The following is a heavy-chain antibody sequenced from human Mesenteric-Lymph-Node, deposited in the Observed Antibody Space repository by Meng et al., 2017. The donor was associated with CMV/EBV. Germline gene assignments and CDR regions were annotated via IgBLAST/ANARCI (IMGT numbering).Heavy chain of an antibody. V-gene: IGHV4-34*01. Sequence: SETLSLTCAVYGGSFSGYYWSWIRQPPGKGLEWIGEINHSGSTNYNPSLKSRVTISVDTSKNQFSLKLGSVTAADTAVYYCLISSSSSGGDFDYWGQGTLVTVSS. CDR3: LISSSSSGGDFDY. J-gene: IGHJ4*02. D-gene: IGHD6-6*01. CDR2: INHSGST. CDR1: GGSFSGYY.